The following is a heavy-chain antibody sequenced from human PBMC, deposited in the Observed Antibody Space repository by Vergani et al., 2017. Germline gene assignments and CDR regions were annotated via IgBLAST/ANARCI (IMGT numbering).Heavy chain of an antibody. CDR3: ARYYDFWSGSPPDYYYMDV. J-gene: IGHJ6*03. CDR2: IYSSGST. D-gene: IGHD3-3*01. Sequence: QVQLQESGPGLVKPSETLSLTCTVSGGSISSYYWSWIRQPPGKGLGWIGYIYSSGSTNYNPSLKRRVTISVDTSKDQCSLKLSSVTAADTAVYYCARYYDFWSGSPPDYYYMDVWGKGTTVTVSS. CDR1: GGSISSYY. V-gene: IGHV4-59*01.